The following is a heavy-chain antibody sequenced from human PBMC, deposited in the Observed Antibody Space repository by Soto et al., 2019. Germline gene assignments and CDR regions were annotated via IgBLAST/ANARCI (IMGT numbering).Heavy chain of an antibody. Sequence: QLQLQESGPGLVKPSETLSLTCTVSGGSISSSSYYWGWIRQPPGKVLEWIGSIYYSGSTYYNPSLKSRVTISVATSKNQFSLKLSSVTAADTAVYYCARSMTTVVTLDYWGQGTLVTVSS. D-gene: IGHD4-17*01. CDR2: IYYSGST. V-gene: IGHV4-39*01. CDR3: ARSMTTVVTLDY. J-gene: IGHJ4*02. CDR1: GGSISSSSYY.